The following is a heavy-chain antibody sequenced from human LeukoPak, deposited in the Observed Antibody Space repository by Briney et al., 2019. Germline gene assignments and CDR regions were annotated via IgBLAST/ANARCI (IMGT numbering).Heavy chain of an antibody. J-gene: IGHJ5*02. V-gene: IGHV4-34*01. CDR3: AGGRSYGSGRYWFDP. D-gene: IGHD3-10*01. CDR2: INHSGST. Sequence: SETLSLTCAVYGGSFSGYYWSWIRQPPGKGLEWIGEINHSGSTNYNPSLKNRVTISVDTSKNQFSLKLSSVTAADTAVYYCAGGRSYGSGRYWFDPWGQGTLVTVSS. CDR1: GGSFSGYY.